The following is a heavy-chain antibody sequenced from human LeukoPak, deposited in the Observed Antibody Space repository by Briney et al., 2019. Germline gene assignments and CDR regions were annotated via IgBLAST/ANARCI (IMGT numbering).Heavy chain of an antibody. Sequence: PSGTLSLTCAVSGGSISSSNWWSWVRQPPGKGLEWIGEIYHSGSTNYNPSLKSRVTISVDKSKNQFSLKLSSVTAADTAVYYCARFSPIFTTYYYDSSGYYAPPDFDYWGQGTLVTVSS. CDR2: IYHSGST. V-gene: IGHV4-4*02. CDR3: ARFSPIFTTYYYDSSGYYAPPDFDY. CDR1: GGSISSSNW. J-gene: IGHJ4*02. D-gene: IGHD3-22*01.